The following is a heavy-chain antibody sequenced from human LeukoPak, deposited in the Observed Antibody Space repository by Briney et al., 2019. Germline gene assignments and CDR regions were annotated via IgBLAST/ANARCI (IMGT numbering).Heavy chain of an antibody. Sequence: GGSLRLSCAASGFTFSTYGMHWVRQAPGKGLEWVAVIWYDGSNKYYADSVKGRFTISRDNSKNTVYLQMNTLRAEETALYYCAREAETTDAFDIWGQGTMFTVSS. D-gene: IGHD1-7*01. V-gene: IGHV3-33*01. CDR1: GFTFSTYG. J-gene: IGHJ3*02. CDR2: IWYDGSNK. CDR3: AREAETTDAFDI.